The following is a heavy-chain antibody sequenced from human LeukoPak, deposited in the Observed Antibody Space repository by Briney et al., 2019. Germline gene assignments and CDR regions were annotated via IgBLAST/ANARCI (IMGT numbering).Heavy chain of an antibody. Sequence: GGSLRLSCAASGFTFSSYAMSWVRQAPGMGLAWVSAISGSGGSTYYADSVKGRFTISRDTSKNTLYLQMNSLRAEDTAVYYCARELGYFDYWGQGTLVTVSS. CDR2: ISGSGGST. CDR1: GFTFSSYA. D-gene: IGHD7-27*01. V-gene: IGHV3-23*01. J-gene: IGHJ4*02. CDR3: ARELGYFDY.